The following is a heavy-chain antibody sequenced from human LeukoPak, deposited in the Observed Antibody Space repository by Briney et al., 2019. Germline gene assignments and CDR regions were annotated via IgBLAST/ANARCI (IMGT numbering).Heavy chain of an antibody. J-gene: IGHJ3*02. CDR1: GFTFSSYW. CDR2: IKQDGSEK. CDR3: ARDFREGAAGTDAFDI. V-gene: IGHV3-7*01. Sequence: PGGSLRLSCAASGFTFSSYWMSWVRQAPGKGLEWVANIKQDGSEKYYVDSVKGRFTISRDNAKNSLYLQMNSLRAEDTAVYYCARDFREGAAGTDAFDIWGQGTMVTVSS. D-gene: IGHD6-13*01.